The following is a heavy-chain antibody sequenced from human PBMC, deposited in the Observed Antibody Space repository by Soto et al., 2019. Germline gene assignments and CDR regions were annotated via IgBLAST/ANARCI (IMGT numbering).Heavy chain of an antibody. Sequence: GGSLRLSCAASGFPFNTFTMHWVRQTPGKGLEWVAVISYDGTNKYYADSVKGRFTISRDNSKNSLYLQMNSLRAEDTAMYYCARGDYDFWSGYLNYFDCWGQGTLVTVSS. CDR3: ARGDYDFWSGYLNYFDC. D-gene: IGHD3-3*01. V-gene: IGHV3-30-3*01. J-gene: IGHJ4*02. CDR1: GFPFNTFT. CDR2: ISYDGTNK.